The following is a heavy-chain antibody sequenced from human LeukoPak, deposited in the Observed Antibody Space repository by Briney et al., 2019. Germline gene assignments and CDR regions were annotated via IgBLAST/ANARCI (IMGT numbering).Heavy chain of an antibody. CDR1: GFTFSSYA. CDR3: AKGWRGSGYYYYGMDV. CDR2: ISGSGGST. J-gene: IGHJ6*02. D-gene: IGHD2-15*01. Sequence: GGSLRLSCAASGFTFSSYAMSWVRQAPGKGLEWVSAISGSGGSTYYADTVKGRFTISKDNSKNTLYQQMNSLRTGDTAVYYCAKGWRGSGYYYYGMDVWGQGTTVTVSS. V-gene: IGHV3-23*01.